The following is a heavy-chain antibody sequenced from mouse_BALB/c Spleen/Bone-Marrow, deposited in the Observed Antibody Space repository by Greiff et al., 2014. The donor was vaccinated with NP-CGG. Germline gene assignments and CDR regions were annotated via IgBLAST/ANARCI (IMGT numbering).Heavy chain of an antibody. D-gene: IGHD2-10*02. CDR1: GFNIKDSY. J-gene: IGHJ4*01. Sequence: VQLKESGAELVRSGASVKLSCTGSGFNIKDSYIHWVKQRPGQGLEWIGRIDPENGDTEYAPKFQGKATMTADTSSNTAYLQLSSLTSEDTAVYYCTPYGNYRWEYWGQGTSVTVSS. CDR2: IDPENGDT. V-gene: IGHV14-4*02. CDR3: TPYGNYRWEY.